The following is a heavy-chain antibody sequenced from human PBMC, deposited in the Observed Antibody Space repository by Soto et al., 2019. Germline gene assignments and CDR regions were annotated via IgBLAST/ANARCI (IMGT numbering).Heavy chain of an antibody. V-gene: IGHV1-69*01. CDR2: IIPIFGTA. CDR3: AREGGDYYDSSGYRYYFDY. D-gene: IGHD3-22*01. Sequence: QVQLVQSGAEVKKPGSSVKVSCKASGGTFSSYAISWVRQAPGQGLEWMGGIIPIFGTANYAQKFQGRVTITADESTSTAYMELSSPRSEDTAVYYCAREGGDYYDSSGYRYYFDYWGQGTLVTVSS. J-gene: IGHJ4*02. CDR1: GGTFSSYA.